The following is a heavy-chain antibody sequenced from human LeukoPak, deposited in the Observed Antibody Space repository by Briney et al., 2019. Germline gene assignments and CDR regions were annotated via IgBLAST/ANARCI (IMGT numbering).Heavy chain of an antibody. CDR1: GYTFTSYF. CDR2: ISAYNGNA. CDR3: ARADYYSAMDV. V-gene: IGHV1-18*01. J-gene: IGHJ6*02. Sequence: ASVKVSCKADGYTFTSYFISWVRQAPGQGLEWMGWISAYNGNANYAQKSLGRVTMTTDTATSTAYMELRSLRSDDTAVFYCARADYYSAMDVWGQGTSVTVSS.